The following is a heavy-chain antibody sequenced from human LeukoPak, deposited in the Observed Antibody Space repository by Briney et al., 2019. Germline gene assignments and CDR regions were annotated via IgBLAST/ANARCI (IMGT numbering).Heavy chain of an antibody. J-gene: IGHJ6*03. Sequence: VASVKVSCKASGGTFSSYAISWVRQAPGQGLEWMGRIIPIFGTANYAQKFQGRVTITTDESTSTAYMELSSLRSEDTAVYYCARCLYYYDSSGYYYYYYMDVWGKGTTVTVSS. V-gene: IGHV1-69*05. D-gene: IGHD3-22*01. CDR3: ARCLYYYDSSGYYYYYYMDV. CDR1: GGTFSSYA. CDR2: IIPIFGTA.